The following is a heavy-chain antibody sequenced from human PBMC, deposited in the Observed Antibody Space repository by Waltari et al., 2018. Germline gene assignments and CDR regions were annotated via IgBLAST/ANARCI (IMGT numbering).Heavy chain of an antibody. CDR2: VYYSGST. CDR3: ARLDSSGFYMFDS. CDR1: VGSISTVCYY. Sequence: QVQLQESGPGLVKPSQTLSLTCPFSVGSISTVCYYWTWIRQHPGRGLEWIGYVYYSGSTYFNPSLKSRLDMSVDMSKNQFSLKLTSVTAADSAVYFCARLDSSGFYMFDSWGQGTLVTVSS. J-gene: IGHJ4*02. V-gene: IGHV4-31*03. D-gene: IGHD3-22*01.